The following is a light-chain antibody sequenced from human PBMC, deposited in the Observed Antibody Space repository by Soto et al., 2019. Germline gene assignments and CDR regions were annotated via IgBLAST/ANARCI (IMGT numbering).Light chain of an antibody. CDR1: QSVSNN. V-gene: IGKV3-15*01. CDR3: QQYNNWPPYT. J-gene: IGKJ2*01. CDR2: GAS. Sequence: ETVMTQSPATLSVSPGERATLSCGASQSVSNNLAWYQQKPGQAPRLLIYGASTRATGITARFSGSGSGTEFTLTISSLQPEDFAVYFCQQYNNWPPYTFGQGTKLEIK.